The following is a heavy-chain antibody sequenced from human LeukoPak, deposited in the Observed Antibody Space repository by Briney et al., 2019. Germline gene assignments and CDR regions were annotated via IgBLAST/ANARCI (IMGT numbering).Heavy chain of an antibody. CDR1: EFTFSSYE. CDR2: ISNSGSTI. Sequence: GGSLRLSCAASEFTFSSYEMNWVRQAPGKGLEWVSYISNSGSTIYYADSVKGRFTISRDNAKNSLYLQMNNLRAEDTAVYYCAKTSGWHHDYWGQGTLVTVSS. J-gene: IGHJ4*02. D-gene: IGHD6-19*01. CDR3: AKTSGWHHDY. V-gene: IGHV3-48*03.